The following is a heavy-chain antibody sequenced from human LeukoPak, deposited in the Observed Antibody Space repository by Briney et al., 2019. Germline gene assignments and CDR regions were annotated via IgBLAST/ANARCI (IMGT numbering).Heavy chain of an antibody. CDR1: GYTFTGYY. CDR2: INLNSCST. D-gene: IGHD6-6*01. Sequence: ASVKVSCKASGYTFTGYYMHGVPHAPGRGLEWMVRINLNSCSTNYAQKLKGRVTMTRDTAISTAYIELSRLRSDDTAVYDCARTCARSSRSFPFDYWGRGTLVTVSS. V-gene: IGHV1-2*06. J-gene: IGHJ4*02. CDR3: ARTCARSSRSFPFDY.